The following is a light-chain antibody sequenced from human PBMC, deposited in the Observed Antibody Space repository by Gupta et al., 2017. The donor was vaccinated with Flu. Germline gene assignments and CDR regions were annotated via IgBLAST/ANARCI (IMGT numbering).Light chain of an antibody. Sequence: QSALPQPAPVSGAPGQSITISCIGTTSDVGSHNRVSWCQQLPGKAPKVIIYEVSTRPSGVSHRFSGSKSGNTASLTISGLQPEDEADYYCTSFTSSSTWVFGGGTKLTVL. CDR1: TSDVGSHNR. J-gene: IGLJ3*02. CDR3: TSFTSSSTWV. CDR2: EVS. V-gene: IGLV2-14*01.